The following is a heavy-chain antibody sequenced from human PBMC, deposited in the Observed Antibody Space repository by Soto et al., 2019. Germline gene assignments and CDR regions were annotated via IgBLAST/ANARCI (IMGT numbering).Heavy chain of an antibody. D-gene: IGHD4-17*01. Sequence: SVTISLTCTVGGGSISTGVCHWTCSSQPPGKGLEWIGYISYSGSTHSSPSLKSRVSITVDTSKNQFSLNLASVSAEDTAVYYCARVTDYGGNFRLSFDIWGQGTLVT. J-gene: IGHJ3*02. CDR2: ISYSGST. CDR1: GGSISTGVCH. V-gene: IGHV4-30-4*01. CDR3: ARVTDYGGNFRLSFDI.